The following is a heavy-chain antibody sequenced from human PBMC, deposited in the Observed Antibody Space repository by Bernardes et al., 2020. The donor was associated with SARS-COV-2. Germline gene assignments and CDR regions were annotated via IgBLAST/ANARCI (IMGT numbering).Heavy chain of an antibody. CDR1: GFTFSNYA. D-gene: IGHD1-26*01. V-gene: IGHV3-30-3*01. Sequence: GGSLRLSCAASGFTFSNYAMHWVRKAPGKGLEWVAIISYDGTTKYNADSVKGRFTISRDNYKNTLFLQMNSLTTEDTAIYYCAREWEDYTSSLFDYWGRGTLVTVSS. CDR3: AREWEDYTSSLFDY. CDR2: ISYDGTTK. J-gene: IGHJ4*02.